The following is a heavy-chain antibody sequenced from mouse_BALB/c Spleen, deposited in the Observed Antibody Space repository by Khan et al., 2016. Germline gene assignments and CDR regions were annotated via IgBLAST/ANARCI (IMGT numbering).Heavy chain of an antibody. V-gene: IGHV2-6*02. CDR3: ARDGGNSFDY. CDR2: IWSDGST. J-gene: IGHJ2*01. Sequence: QVQLKQSGPGLVAPSQSLSITCTVSGFSLTSYGVHWVRQPPGQGLEWLVVIWSDGSTTYNSALKSRLNISKDNSKSQVFLKMNSLQTDDTAMYXCARDGGNSFDYWGQGTTLTVSS. CDR1: GFSLTSYG.